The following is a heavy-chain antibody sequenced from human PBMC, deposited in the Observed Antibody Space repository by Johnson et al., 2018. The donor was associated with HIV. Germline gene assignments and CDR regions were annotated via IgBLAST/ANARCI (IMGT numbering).Heavy chain of an antibody. CDR2: ITYAGRNK. D-gene: IGHD6-25*01. CDR1: GFTFRSYA. Sequence: QVQLVESGGGVMQPGKSLRLSCEASGFTFRSYAMHWVRQAPGKGLEWVAVITYAGRNKYYADSVKGRFTISRDNSKNTLYLQMNSLRPEDTAAYYCATIAAHGAAFDIWGQGTMVTVSS. J-gene: IGHJ3*02. CDR3: ATIAAHGAAFDI. V-gene: IGHV3-30*03.